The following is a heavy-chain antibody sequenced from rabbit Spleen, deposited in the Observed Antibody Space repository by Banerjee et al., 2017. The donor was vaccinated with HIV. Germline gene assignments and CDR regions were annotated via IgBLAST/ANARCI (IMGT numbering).Heavy chain of an antibody. CDR3: ARDAGTSFSTYGMDL. CDR1: GFSFSSGYD. CDR2: AYAGSSGST. V-gene: IGHV1S40*01. Sequence: QSLEESGGGLVKPGASLTLNCKASGFSFSSGYDMCWVRQAPGKGLEWVACAYAGSSGSTYSATWAKGRFTISKTSSTTVTLQMTSLTAADTATYFCARDAGTSFSTYGMDLWGPGTLVTVS. J-gene: IGHJ6*01. D-gene: IGHD8-1*01.